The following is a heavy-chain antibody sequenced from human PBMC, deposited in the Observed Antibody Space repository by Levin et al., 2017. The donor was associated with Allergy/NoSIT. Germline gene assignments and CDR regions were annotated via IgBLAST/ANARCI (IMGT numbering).Heavy chain of an antibody. CDR1: GFTLSTYG. J-gene: IGHJ4*02. Sequence: GESLKISCAASGFTLSTYGMHWVRQVPGKGLEWVAVMWYDGSNKYYADSVKGRFTISRDNSKNTLHLQMNSLRAEDTAMYYCARDRDIAARVGRSPLQYWGQGTLVTVSS. CDR3: ARDRDIAARVGRSPLQY. V-gene: IGHV3-33*01. CDR2: MWYDGSNK. D-gene: IGHD6-6*01.